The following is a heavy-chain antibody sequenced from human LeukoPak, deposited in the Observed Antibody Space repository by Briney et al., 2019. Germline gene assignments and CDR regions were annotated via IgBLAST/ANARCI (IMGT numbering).Heavy chain of an antibody. Sequence: SETLSLTCTVSGGSISSSSYYWGWIRQPPGKGLGWIGSIYYSGSTYYNPSLKSRVTMSVDTSKNQFSLKLSSVTAADTAVYYCARDYYGSGLYWGQGTLVTVSS. CDR2: IYYSGST. J-gene: IGHJ4*02. CDR1: GGSISSSSYY. V-gene: IGHV4-39*07. CDR3: ARDYYGSGLY. D-gene: IGHD3-10*01.